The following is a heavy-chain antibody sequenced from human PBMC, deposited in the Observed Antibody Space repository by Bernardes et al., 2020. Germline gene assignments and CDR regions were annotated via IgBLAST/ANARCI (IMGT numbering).Heavy chain of an antibody. J-gene: IGHJ4*02. CDR1: GFTFDDSA. CDR3: AKDITTTVTYAFDY. Sequence: SLIRSCAASGFTFDDSAMHWVRQAPGPGLEWVSGISWNSGSIGYADSVKGRFTISRDNAKNSLYLQMNSLRAEDTALYYCAKDITTTVTYAFDYWGQGTLVTVSS. CDR2: ISWNSGSI. V-gene: IGHV3-9*01. D-gene: IGHD4-17*01.